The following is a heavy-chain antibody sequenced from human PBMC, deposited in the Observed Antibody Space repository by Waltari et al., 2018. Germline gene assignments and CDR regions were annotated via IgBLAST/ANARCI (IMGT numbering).Heavy chain of an antibody. V-gene: IGHV1-3*01. CDR2: INAGNGNT. CDR3: AREERLYYDSSGWVDY. J-gene: IGHJ4*02. Sequence: VQLVQSGAEVKKPGESLKISCKASGYTFTSYAMHWVRQAPGQRLEWMGWINAGNGNTKYSQKFQGRVTITRDTSASTAYMELSSLRSEDTAVYYCAREERLYYDSSGWVDYWGQGTLVTVSS. D-gene: IGHD3-22*01. CDR1: GYTFTSYA.